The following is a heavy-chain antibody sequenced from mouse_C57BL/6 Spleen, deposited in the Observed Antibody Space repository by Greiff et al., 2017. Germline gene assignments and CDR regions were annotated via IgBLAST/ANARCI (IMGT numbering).Heavy chain of an antibody. D-gene: IGHD4-1*01. V-gene: IGHV2-9*01. CDR1: GFSLTSYG. Sequence: VKLMEPGPGLVAPSQSLSITCTVSGFSLTSYGVDWVRQPPGQGLEWLGVIGGGGSTNYNSALMSRLSSSKDNSTSQVYIKMNSQQTDDTAMYYCAKHRLGLVAMDYWGKGTSVTVSS. CDR2: IGGGGST. J-gene: IGHJ4*01. CDR3: AKHRLGLVAMDY.